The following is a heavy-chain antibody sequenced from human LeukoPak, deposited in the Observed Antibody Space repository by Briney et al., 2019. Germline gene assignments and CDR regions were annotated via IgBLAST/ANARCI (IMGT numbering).Heavy chain of an antibody. CDR3: AREGSSWYGVLYYMDV. Sequence: ASVKVSCKASGYTFTGYYMHWVRQAPGQGLEWMGIINPSGGSTSYAQKFQGRVTMTRDMSTSTVYMELSSLRSEDTAVYYCAREGSSWYGVLYYMDVWGKGTTVTVSS. CDR2: INPSGGST. J-gene: IGHJ6*03. CDR1: GYTFTGYY. V-gene: IGHV1-46*01. D-gene: IGHD6-13*01.